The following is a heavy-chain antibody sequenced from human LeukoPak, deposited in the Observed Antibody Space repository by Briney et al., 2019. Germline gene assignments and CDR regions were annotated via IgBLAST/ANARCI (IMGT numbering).Heavy chain of an antibody. J-gene: IGHJ6*03. CDR2: ISAYNGNT. CDR1: GGTFTSYG. CDR3: ARDGSMVRGVIIWSWYYYYMDV. D-gene: IGHD3-10*01. V-gene: IGHV1-18*01. Sequence: GASVKVSCKASGGTFTSYGISWVRQAPGQGLEWMGWISAYNGNTNYAQKLQGRVTMTTDTSTSTAYMELRSLRSDDTAVYYCARDGSMVRGVIIWSWYYYYMDVWGKGTTVTVSS.